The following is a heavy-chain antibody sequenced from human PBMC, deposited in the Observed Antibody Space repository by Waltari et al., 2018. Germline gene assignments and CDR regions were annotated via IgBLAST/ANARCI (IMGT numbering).Heavy chain of an antibody. D-gene: IGHD2-15*01. CDR3: ARDRGRGLYLDT. J-gene: IGHJ4*02. Sequence: QLQLQESGPGLVKPSGTLSLICAVSGDSMSNNWWSWVRQSPGKGLEWIGQVLGSGRTNYNPSFANRVTISLDTSTYQFALKMTSATAADTALYYCARDRGRGLYLDTWGPGTLVTVSP. CDR1: GDSMSNNW. V-gene: IGHV4-4*02. CDR2: VLGSGRT.